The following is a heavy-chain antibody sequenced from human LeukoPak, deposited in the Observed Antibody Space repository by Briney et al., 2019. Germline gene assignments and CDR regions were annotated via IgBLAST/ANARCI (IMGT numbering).Heavy chain of an antibody. CDR1: GGSISNYY. V-gene: IGHV4-59*12. CDR2: IYYSGTT. D-gene: IGHD2-21*02. CDR3: ARAYCVGDCSVLHIYFDN. J-gene: IGHJ4*02. Sequence: SETLSLTCTVSGGSISNYYWNWIRQPPGKGVEWIGYIYYSGTTNYNPSLKSRVSMSVDTSKNQFSLKLSSVTAADTAVYYCARAYCVGDCSVLHIYFDNWGQGTLVTVSS.